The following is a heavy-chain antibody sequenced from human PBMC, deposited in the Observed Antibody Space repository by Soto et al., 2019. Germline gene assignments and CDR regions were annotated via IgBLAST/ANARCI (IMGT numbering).Heavy chain of an antibody. CDR3: ARDLFYYYYYMDV. V-gene: IGHV3-23*01. CDR2: ISGSGSSI. CDR1: GFTFSSYA. J-gene: IGHJ6*03. Sequence: GGSLRLSCAASGFTFSSYAMSWVRQAPGKGLEWVSVISGSGSSIYYADSVKGRFTISRDNSENTLYLQMNSLRSEDTAVYYCARDLFYYYYYMDVWGKGTTVTVSS.